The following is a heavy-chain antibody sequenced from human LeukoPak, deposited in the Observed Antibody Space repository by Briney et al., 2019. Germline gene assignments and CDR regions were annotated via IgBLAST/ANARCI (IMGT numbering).Heavy chain of an antibody. CDR1: GFAFGSEA. J-gene: IGHJ4*02. V-gene: IGHV3-23*01. Sequence: GGSLRLSCAVSGFAFGSEAMSWVRQSPARGLEWVASISPGGGTTYYADYVKGRFTISRDNSKNTLYLQMNGLRAEDTAVYYCAKHLGHYDFWSGYLDWGQGTLVTVSS. CDR3: AKHLGHYDFWSGYLD. CDR2: ISPGGGTT. D-gene: IGHD3-3*01.